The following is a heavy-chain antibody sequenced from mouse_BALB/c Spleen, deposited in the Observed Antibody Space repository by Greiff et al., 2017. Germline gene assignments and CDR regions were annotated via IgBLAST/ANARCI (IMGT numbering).Heavy chain of an antibody. J-gene: IGHJ1*01. CDR3: ARTGDGYYGWYFDV. Sequence: VQLKESGGGLVQPGGSRKLSCAASGFTFSSFGMHWVRQAPEKGLEWVAYISSGSSTIYYADTVKGRFTISRDNPKNTLFLQMTSLRSEDTAMYYCARTGDGYYGWYFDVWGAGTTVTVSS. D-gene: IGHD2-3*01. V-gene: IGHV5-17*02. CDR2: ISSGSSTI. CDR1: GFTFSSFG.